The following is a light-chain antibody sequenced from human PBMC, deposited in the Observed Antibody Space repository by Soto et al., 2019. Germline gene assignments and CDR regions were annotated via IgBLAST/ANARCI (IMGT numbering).Light chain of an antibody. CDR2: AAS. J-gene: IGKJ5*01. V-gene: IGKV1-12*01. CDR1: QDISSW. Sequence: DIQMTQSPSSVSASVGDRVTITCRASQDISSWVAWYQQKPGKAPKLLIYAASTLQSGVPSRFSGSGSGTDFTLTINSLQPEDFASYYCQQINRFPITFGQGTLLEIK. CDR3: QQINRFPIT.